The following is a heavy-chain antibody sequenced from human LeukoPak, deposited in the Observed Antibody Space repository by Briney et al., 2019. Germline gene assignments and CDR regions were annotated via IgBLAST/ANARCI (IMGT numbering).Heavy chain of an antibody. CDR3: ARRGWASGYFEY. V-gene: IGHV5-51*01. CDR1: GYTFTSYW. D-gene: IGHD1-26*01. Sequence: GESLKISCRGSGYTFTSYWIGWVRHMPGKGLEWMGTIYPGDSDTRYAPSFQGQVSISADRSTSTAYLQWSSLKASDTAMYYCARRGWASGYFEYWGQGTLVTVSS. CDR2: IYPGDSDT. J-gene: IGHJ4*02.